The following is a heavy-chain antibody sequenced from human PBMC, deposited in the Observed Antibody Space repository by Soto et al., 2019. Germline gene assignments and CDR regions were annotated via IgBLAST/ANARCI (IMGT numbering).Heavy chain of an antibody. Sequence: EASLRLSCAASGFTFSSYAMHWVRQAPGKGLELLAVISYDGSNKYYADSVKGRLTISRDNSKNTLYLQMNSLRAEDTAVYYWEREAYYYDGSGPHFDYWGQGTLVNVSS. CDR1: GFTFSSYA. D-gene: IGHD3-22*01. CDR2: ISYDGSNK. V-gene: IGHV3-30-3*01. CDR3: EREAYYYDGSGPHFDY. J-gene: IGHJ4*02.